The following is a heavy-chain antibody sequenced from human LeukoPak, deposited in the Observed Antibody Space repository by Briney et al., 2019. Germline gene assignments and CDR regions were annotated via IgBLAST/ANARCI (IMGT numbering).Heavy chain of an antibody. CDR2: ISGGGGNK. CDR3: ACVHSSGWYLFAY. D-gene: IGHD6-19*01. J-gene: IGHJ4*02. CDR1: GFTFSSYA. V-gene: IGHV3-23*01. Sequence: GGSLRLSCAASGFTFSSYAMSWVRQAPGKGLEWVSAISGGGGNKYYADSVKGRFTISRDNSKNTLYLQMNSLKAEDTAVYYCACVHSSGWYLFAYWGEGTLVTVSS.